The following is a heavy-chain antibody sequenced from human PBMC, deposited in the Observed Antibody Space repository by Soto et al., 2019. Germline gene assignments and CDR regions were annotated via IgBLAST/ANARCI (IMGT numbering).Heavy chain of an antibody. J-gene: IGHJ5*02. CDR3: AREGDSSGWYNWFDP. D-gene: IGHD3-22*01. CDR1: GFTFSSYN. CDR2: ISSSSTI. V-gene: IGHV3-48*01. Sequence: EVQLVESGGGLVQPGGSLRLSCAVSGFTFSSYNMNWVRQAPGKGLEWVSYISSSSTIYYADSVKGRFTISRDNAKNSLYLQMNSLRAEDTAVYYCAREGDSSGWYNWFDPWGRGTLVTVSS.